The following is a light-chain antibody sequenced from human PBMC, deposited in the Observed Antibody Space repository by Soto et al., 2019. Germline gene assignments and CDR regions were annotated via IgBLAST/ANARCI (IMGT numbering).Light chain of an antibody. V-gene: IGLV3-21*02. CDR2: DDN. CDR3: QVSDSNSDLVV. Sequence: SYELTQPPSVSVAPGQTARITCEEDNIGTKSVHWYQQKPGQAPVLVVYDDNDRPSGIPERFSGSNSGTTATLAISRVEAGDEADYYCQVSDSNSDLVVFGGGTKLTVL. J-gene: IGLJ2*01. CDR1: NIGTKS.